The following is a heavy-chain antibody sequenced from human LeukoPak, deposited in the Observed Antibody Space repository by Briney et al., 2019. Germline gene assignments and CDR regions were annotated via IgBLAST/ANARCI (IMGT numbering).Heavy chain of an antibody. CDR2: IYYSGTT. CDR1: GGSISSSSYY. CDR3: ARYYDFWSGYPGESDY. D-gene: IGHD3-3*01. V-gene: IGHV4-39*07. Sequence: SETLSLTCTVSGGSISSSSYYWGWLRQPPGKGLEWITRIYYSGTTYYNPSLKSRVTISVDTSKNQFYLKLSSVTAADTAVYYCARYYDFWSGYPGESDYWGQGTLVTVSS. J-gene: IGHJ4*02.